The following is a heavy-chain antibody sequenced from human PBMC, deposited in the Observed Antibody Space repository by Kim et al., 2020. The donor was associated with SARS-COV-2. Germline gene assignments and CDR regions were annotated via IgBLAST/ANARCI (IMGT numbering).Heavy chain of an antibody. CDR3: AKVFTRGAFDI. Sequence: SETLSLTCTVSGISISSNSYYWGWIRQPPGKGLEWIGSIYYSGSTYYNSSLKSRVTISVDTSKNQFSLKLRSVIAADTAVYYCAKVFTRGAFDIWGQGTMVTVSS. CDR2: IYYSGST. D-gene: IGHD2-2*01. CDR1: GISISSNSYY. V-gene: IGHV4-39*01. J-gene: IGHJ3*02.